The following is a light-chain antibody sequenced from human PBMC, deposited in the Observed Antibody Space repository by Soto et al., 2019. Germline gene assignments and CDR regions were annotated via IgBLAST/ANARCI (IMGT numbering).Light chain of an antibody. CDR1: AGAVTSAYY. Sequence: QTVVTQEPSLTVSPGGTVTLTCASSAGAVTSAYYTNWLQQKPGQAPRALIYSTSEKHSWTPARFSGSLLGGKAALTLSAAQPEDEADYYCLLYYGSADLLFGGGTKLTVL. V-gene: IGLV7-43*01. J-gene: IGLJ2*01. CDR2: STS. CDR3: LLYYGSADLL.